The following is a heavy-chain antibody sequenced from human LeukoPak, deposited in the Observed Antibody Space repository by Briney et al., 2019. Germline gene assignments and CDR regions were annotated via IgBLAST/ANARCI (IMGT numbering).Heavy chain of an antibody. CDR3: AKGSIAVAGRYYFDY. D-gene: IGHD6-19*01. CDR1: GFTLSSAV. CDR2: INGSGGST. Sequence: GGSLRLSCAASGFTLSSAVMSWVRQAPGKGLEWVSGINGSGGSTYYTDSVKGRFTISRDNSNNTLYLQLNSLRAEDTAVYYCAKGSIAVAGRYYFDYWGQGTLVTVSS. V-gene: IGHV3-23*01. J-gene: IGHJ4*02.